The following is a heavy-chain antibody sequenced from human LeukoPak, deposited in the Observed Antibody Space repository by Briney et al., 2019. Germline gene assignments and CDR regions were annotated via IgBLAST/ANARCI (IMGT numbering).Heavy chain of an antibody. CDR3: ARLVWGVDYYYYYMDV. Sequence: ASVKVSCKASGYTFTSYVINWVRQAPGQGLEWMGWISAYNGNTNYAQKLQGRVTMTTDTSTSTAYMELSRPKSDDTAVYYCARLVWGVDYYYYYMDVWGKGTTVTVSS. D-gene: IGHD3-10*01. J-gene: IGHJ6*03. V-gene: IGHV1-18*01. CDR2: ISAYNGNT. CDR1: GYTFTSYV.